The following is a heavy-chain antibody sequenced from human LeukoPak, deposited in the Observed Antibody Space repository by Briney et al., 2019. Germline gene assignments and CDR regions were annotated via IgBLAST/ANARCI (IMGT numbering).Heavy chain of an antibody. CDR1: GYSFTGYW. J-gene: IGHJ4*02. CDR3: ARLGGSGSYYTPFDY. V-gene: IGHV5-51*01. D-gene: IGHD3-10*01. Sequence: GESLKISCKGSGYSFTGYWIGWVRQMPGKGLEWMGIIYPGDSDTRYSPSFQGQVTISADKSISTAYLQWSSLKASDTAMYYCARLGGSGSYYTPFDYWGQGTLVTVSS. CDR2: IYPGDSDT.